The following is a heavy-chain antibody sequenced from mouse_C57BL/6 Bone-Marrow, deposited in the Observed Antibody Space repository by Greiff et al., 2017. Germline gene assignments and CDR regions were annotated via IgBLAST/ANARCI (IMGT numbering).Heavy chain of an antibody. CDR1: GFTFSSYA. V-gene: IGHV5-4*01. Sequence: EVQLVESGGGLVKPGGSLKLSCAASGFTFSSYAMSWVRQTPEKRLEWVATISDGGSYTYYPDNVKGRITISRDNAKNNLYLQMSHLKSEDTAMYYCAREGITTVVASYAMDYWGQGTSVTVSS. D-gene: IGHD1-1*01. J-gene: IGHJ4*01. CDR2: ISDGGSYT. CDR3: AREGITTVVASYAMDY.